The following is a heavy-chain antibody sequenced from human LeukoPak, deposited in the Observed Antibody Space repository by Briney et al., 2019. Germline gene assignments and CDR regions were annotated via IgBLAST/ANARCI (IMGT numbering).Heavy chain of an antibody. Sequence: SETLSLTCIVTGGSISSYYRSRIRQPPGTGQDWIGNVYHSGTTIYNPSLKGRVPISIDTSKSQFSLNLSSVTAADTAVYYCGRDYGRVYGMDVWGQGTTVTVSS. CDR3: GRDYGRVYGMDV. D-gene: IGHD1-26*01. CDR1: GGSISSYY. J-gene: IGHJ6*02. CDR2: VYHSGTT. V-gene: IGHV4-59*01.